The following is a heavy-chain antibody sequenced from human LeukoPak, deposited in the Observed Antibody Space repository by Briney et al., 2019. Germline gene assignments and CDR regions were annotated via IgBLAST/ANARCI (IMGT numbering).Heavy chain of an antibody. D-gene: IGHD3-22*01. V-gene: IGHV1-69*13. J-gene: IGHJ3*02. CDR2: IIPIFGTA. CDR3: ARAIRYYYDSSVAFDI. Sequence: SVKVSCKASGGTFSSYAISWVRQAPGQGLEWMGGIIPIFGTANYAQKFQGRVTITADESTSTAYMELSRLRSDDTAVYYCARAIRYYYDSSVAFDIWGQGTMVTVSS. CDR1: GGTFSSYA.